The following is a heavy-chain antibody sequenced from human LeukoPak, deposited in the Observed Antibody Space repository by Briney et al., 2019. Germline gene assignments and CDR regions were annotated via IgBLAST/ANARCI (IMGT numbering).Heavy chain of an antibody. Sequence: SQTLSLTCTVSGDSISSGYYWGWIRQPPGKGLEWIGSIYHSGSTYYNPSLKSRVTISVDTSKNQFSLKLSSVTAADTAVYYCARDRSSCSGGSCTEVLDYWGQGTLVTVSS. J-gene: IGHJ4*02. CDR1: GDSISSGYY. V-gene: IGHV4-38-2*02. CDR3: ARDRSSCSGGSCTEVLDY. D-gene: IGHD2-15*01. CDR2: IYHSGST.